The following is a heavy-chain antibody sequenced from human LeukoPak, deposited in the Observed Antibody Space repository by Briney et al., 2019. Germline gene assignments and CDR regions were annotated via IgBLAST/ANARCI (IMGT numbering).Heavy chain of an antibody. D-gene: IGHD6-19*01. Sequence: GGTLRLSCAASGFTFRNYGMSWVRQAPGKGLVWVSRINSDGSSTSYADSVKGRFTISRDNAKNTLYLQMNSLRAEDTAVYYCARNTVAMDFDYWGQGTLVTVSS. CDR2: INSDGSST. CDR1: GFTFRNYG. J-gene: IGHJ4*02. V-gene: IGHV3-74*01. CDR3: ARNTVAMDFDY.